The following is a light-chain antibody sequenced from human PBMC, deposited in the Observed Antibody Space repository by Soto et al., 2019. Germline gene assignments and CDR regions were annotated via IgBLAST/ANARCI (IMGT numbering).Light chain of an antibody. CDR3: CSYAGSSTSYV. Sequence: QSVLTQPASVSGSPGQSITISCTGTSSDVGSYNLVSWYQQHPGKAPKLMIYEGSKRPSGVSNRFSGSKSGHTASLTISGLQAEDEADYYCCSYAGSSTSYVFGTGTKVTVL. CDR1: SSDVGSYNL. V-gene: IGLV2-23*01. CDR2: EGS. J-gene: IGLJ1*01.